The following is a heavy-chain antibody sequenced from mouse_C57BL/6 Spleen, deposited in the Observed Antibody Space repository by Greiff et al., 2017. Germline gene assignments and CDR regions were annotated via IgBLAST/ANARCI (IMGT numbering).Heavy chain of an antibody. CDR3: ASATYYSNYTHWYFDV. CDR2: IDPSDSYT. CDR1: GYTFTSYW. J-gene: IGHJ1*03. V-gene: IGHV1-50*01. D-gene: IGHD2-5*01. Sequence: QVQLQQSGAELVKPGASVKLSCKASGYTFTSYWMQWVKQRPGPGLEWIGEIDPSDSYTNYTQKFKGKATLTVDTSSSTAYMQLSSLTSEDSAVYYCASATYYSNYTHWYFDVWGTGTTVTVSS.